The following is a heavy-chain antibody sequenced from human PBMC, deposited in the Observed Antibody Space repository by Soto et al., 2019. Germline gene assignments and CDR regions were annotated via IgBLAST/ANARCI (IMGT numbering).Heavy chain of an antibody. J-gene: IGHJ6*03. CDR3: ARDGKYSGHDSGTHLYYYYYRAV. CDR2: VYYSGST. V-gene: IGHV4-59*01. CDR1: GGSIRSYF. Sequence: SETLSLTCTVSGGSIRSYFWSWIRQPPGKRLEWIGNVYYSGSTNYNPSLKSRVTISVDTSKNQFSLKLSSVTAADRAGYYCARDGKYSGHDSGTHLYYYYYRAVGGKGTTVTVSS. D-gene: IGHD5-12*01.